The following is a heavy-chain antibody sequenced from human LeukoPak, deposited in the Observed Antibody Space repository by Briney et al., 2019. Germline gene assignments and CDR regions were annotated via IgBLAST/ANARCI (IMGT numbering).Heavy chain of an antibody. J-gene: IGHJ4*02. CDR1: GFTFSSYA. CDR2: ISGSGGST. D-gene: IGHD6-6*01. Sequence: GGTLRLSCAASGFTFSSYAMSWVRQAPGKGLEWVSAISGSGGSTYYADSVRGWFTISRDNSKNTLYLQMNSLRAEDTAVYYCAKDVGSSDSYYFDYWGQGTLVTVSS. V-gene: IGHV3-23*01. CDR3: AKDVGSSDSYYFDY.